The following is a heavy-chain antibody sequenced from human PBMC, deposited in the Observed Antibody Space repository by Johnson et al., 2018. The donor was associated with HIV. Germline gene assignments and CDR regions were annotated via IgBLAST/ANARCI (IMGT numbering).Heavy chain of an antibody. CDR2: IKSKTDGGTT. V-gene: IGHV3-15*01. J-gene: IGHJ3*02. Sequence: VQLVESGGGVVQPGRSLRLSCAASGFTFSNAWMSWVRQAPGKGLEWVGRIKSKTDGGTTDYAAPVKGRFTISRDDSKTTVYLQMNSLKTEDTAVYYCTTNFWSGFYPDAFDIWGQGTMVTVSS. CDR3: TTNFWSGFYPDAFDI. CDR1: GFTFSNAW. D-gene: IGHD3-3*01.